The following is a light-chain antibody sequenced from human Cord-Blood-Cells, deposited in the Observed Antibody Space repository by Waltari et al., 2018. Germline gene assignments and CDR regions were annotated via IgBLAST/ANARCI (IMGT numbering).Light chain of an antibody. J-gene: IGLJ3*02. Sequence: QSALTQPASVSVSPGQSLTTSLTATSTDVERSNLVSWYQQHPGKAPKHMIYAGSKRPSGVSNRFSGSKSGNTASLTISGLQAEDEADYYCCSYAGSWVFGGGTKLTVL. CDR1: STDVERSNL. CDR2: AGS. V-gene: IGLV2-23*01. CDR3: CSYAGSWV.